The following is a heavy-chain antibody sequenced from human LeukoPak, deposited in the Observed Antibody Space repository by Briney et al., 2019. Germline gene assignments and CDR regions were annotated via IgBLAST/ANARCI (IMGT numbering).Heavy chain of an antibody. Sequence: EAGGSLRLSCAASGFTFSSYAMSWVRQAPGKGLEWVSAISGSGGSTYYADSVKGRFTISRDNSKNTLYLQMNSLRAEDTAVYYCAKDMAALLTRLYYDYVWGSYRTSPFDYWGQGTLVTVSS. CDR1: GFTFSSYA. CDR3: AKDMAALLTRLYYDYVWGSYRTSPFDY. J-gene: IGHJ4*02. V-gene: IGHV3-23*01. CDR2: ISGSGGST. D-gene: IGHD3-16*02.